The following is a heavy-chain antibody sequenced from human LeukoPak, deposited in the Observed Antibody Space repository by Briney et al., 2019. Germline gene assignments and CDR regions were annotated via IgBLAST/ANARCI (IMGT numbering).Heavy chain of an antibody. V-gene: IGHV1-2*02. CDR2: IKPDSGAT. CDR1: GYTFTGHY. CDR3: ARPEYRYGYILDY. J-gene: IGHJ4*02. D-gene: IGHD5-18*01. Sequence: AASVKVSCKASGYTFTGHYIHWVRQAPGQGLEWMGWIKPDSGATNYAQKFQGRVTMTRDTSISTAHMELNRLTSDDTAVYYCARPEYRYGYILDYWGQGTLVIVSS.